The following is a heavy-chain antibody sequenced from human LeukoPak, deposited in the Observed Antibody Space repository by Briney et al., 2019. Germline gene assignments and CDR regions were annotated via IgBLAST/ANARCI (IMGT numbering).Heavy chain of an antibody. CDR1: GFTFSTYS. Sequence: GSLRLSCAASGFTFSTYSMNWVRQPPGKGLEWIGEINHSGSTNYNPSLKSRVTISVDTSKNQFSLKLSSVTAADTAVYYCARGVFSVARGDVGSYYFDYWGQGTLVTVSS. CDR2: INHSGST. V-gene: IGHV4-34*01. J-gene: IGHJ4*02. CDR3: ARGVFSVARGDVGSYYFDY. D-gene: IGHD2-21*02.